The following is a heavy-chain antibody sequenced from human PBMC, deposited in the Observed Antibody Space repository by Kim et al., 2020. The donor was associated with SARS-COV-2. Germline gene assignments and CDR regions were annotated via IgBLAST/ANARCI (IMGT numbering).Heavy chain of an antibody. CDR3: ASLSMVRGRDYYGMDV. Sequence: SETLSLTCTVSGGSISSGGYYWSGIRQHPGKGLEWIGYIYYSGSTYYNPSLKSRVTISVDTSKNQFSLKLSSVTAADTAVYYCASLSMVRGRDYYGMDVWGQGTTVTVSS. CDR1: GGSISSGGYY. D-gene: IGHD3-10*01. CDR2: IYYSGST. V-gene: IGHV4-31*03. J-gene: IGHJ6*02.